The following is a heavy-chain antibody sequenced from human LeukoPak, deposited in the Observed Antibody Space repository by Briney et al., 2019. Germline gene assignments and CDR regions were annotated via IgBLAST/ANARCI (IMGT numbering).Heavy chain of an antibody. J-gene: IGHJ4*02. CDR2: IKQDGSEK. CDR1: GFTFSTSW. V-gene: IGHV3-7*01. Sequence: GGSLRLSCAVSGFTFSTSWMTWVRQAPGKGLEWVTNIKQDGSEKYYVDSVKGRFAVSRDNAKNSLYLQMNSLRAEDTAVYYCARAQSGFWSGYCFDYWGQGTLVTVSS. CDR3: ARAQSGFWSGYCFDY. D-gene: IGHD3-3*01.